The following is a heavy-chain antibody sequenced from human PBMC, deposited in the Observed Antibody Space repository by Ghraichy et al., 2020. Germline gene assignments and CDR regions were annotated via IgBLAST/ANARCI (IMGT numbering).Heavy chain of an antibody. V-gene: IGHV3-48*02. D-gene: IGHD4-23*01. Sequence: GGSLRLSCVGSGFTLSSYSMNWVRQAPGKGLEWVSYITSSSRFISYADSVKGRFTVSRDNAQNSLYLQMKSLRDEDTAVYYCARGSTVVTYYYYDGMDLWRQGPPVTVPS. CDR1: GFTLSSYS. J-gene: IGHJ6*02. CDR2: ITSSSRFI. CDR3: ARGSTVVTYYYYDGMDL.